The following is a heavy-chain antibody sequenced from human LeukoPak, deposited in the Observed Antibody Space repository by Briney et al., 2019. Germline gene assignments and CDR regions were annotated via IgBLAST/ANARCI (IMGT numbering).Heavy chain of an antibody. J-gene: IGHJ4*02. CDR3: ARVSLDYYDSSGYYLGD. V-gene: IGHV3-48*01. CDR2: ISSSSSTI. Sequence: PGGSLRLSCAASGFTFSSYSMNWVRQAPGKGLEWVSYISSSSSTIYYADSVKGRFTISRDNAKNSLYLQMNSLRAEDTAVYYCARVSLDYYDSSGYYLGDWGQGTLVTVSS. D-gene: IGHD3-22*01. CDR1: GFTFSSYS.